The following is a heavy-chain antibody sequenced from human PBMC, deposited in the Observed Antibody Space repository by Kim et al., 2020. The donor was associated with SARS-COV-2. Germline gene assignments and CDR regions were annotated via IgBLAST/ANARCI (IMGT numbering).Heavy chain of an antibody. CDR3: TSTYYYDSSGSLRVDY. V-gene: IGHV3-73*01. J-gene: IGHJ4*02. D-gene: IGHD3-22*01. Sequence: SVKGRFTISRDDSKNTAYLQMNSLKTEDTAVYYCTSTYYYDSSGSLRVDYWGQGTLVTVSS.